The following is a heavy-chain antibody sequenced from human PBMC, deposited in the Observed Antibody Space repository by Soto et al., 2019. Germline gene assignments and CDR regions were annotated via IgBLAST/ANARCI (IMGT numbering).Heavy chain of an antibody. Sequence: ASVKVSCKASGYTFTNYDIIWVRLATGQGLEWMGWMNPNSGDTGYAQKFQDRVTMTTDTSTSTAYMELRSLRSDDTAVYYCARDLLWLVPHGYWGQGTLVTVSS. V-gene: IGHV1-8*01. J-gene: IGHJ4*02. CDR1: GYTFTNYD. CDR2: MNPNSGDT. D-gene: IGHD6-19*01. CDR3: ARDLLWLVPHGY.